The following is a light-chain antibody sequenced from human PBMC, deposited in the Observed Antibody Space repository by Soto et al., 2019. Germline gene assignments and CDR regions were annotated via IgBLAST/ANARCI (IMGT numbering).Light chain of an antibody. Sequence: QSALTQPPSVSGSPGQSVTISCTGTSSDVGTYNRVSWYHQPPDTAPKLVISEVTNRPSGVPERFSGSKSGNTASLTISGVQAEDEGDYYCTSYTPSSAYVFGTGTKLTVL. CDR2: EVT. V-gene: IGLV2-18*02. J-gene: IGLJ1*01. CDR3: TSYTPSSAYV. CDR1: SSDVGTYNR.